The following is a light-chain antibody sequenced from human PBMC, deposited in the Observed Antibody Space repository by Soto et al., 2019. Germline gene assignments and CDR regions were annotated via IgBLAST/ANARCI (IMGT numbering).Light chain of an antibody. J-gene: IGLJ1*01. CDR3: SSYTPSGTYV. CDR2: DVS. Sequence: QSALTQPASVSGSPGQSITISCTGTSSDVGGYNYVSWYQQHPGKAPKLMIYDVSNRPSGVSDRFSGCKSGNTASLTISGLRPEDEADYYCSSYTPSGTYVFGTGTKVTVL. V-gene: IGLV2-14*01. CDR1: SSDVGGYNY.